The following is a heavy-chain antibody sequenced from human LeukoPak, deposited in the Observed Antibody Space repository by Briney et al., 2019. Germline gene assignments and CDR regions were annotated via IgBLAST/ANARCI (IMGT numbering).Heavy chain of an antibody. D-gene: IGHD3-10*01. CDR3: ARHVRDPIKTPFDY. J-gene: IGHJ4*02. V-gene: IGHV4-59*08. CDR2: IYYSGST. CDR1: GGSISSYY. Sequence: PSETLSLTCTVSGGSISSYYWSWIRQPPGKGLEWIGYIYYSGSTNYNPSLKSRVTISVDTSKNQFSLKLSSVTAADTAVYYCARHVRDPIKTPFDYWGQGTLVTVSS.